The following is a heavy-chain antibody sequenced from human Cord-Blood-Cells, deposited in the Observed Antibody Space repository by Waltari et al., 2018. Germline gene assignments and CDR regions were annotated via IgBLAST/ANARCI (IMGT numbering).Heavy chain of an antibody. CDR3: ARDQIGSYYYYGRDV. CDR1: GYTFTSNG. V-gene: IGHV1-18*04. D-gene: IGHD1-26*01. CDR2: TSAYNGNT. Sequence: QVQLVQSGPEVKKPGASVKVSCKASGYTFTSNGISWVRQAPGQGLEWMGWTSAYNGNTNYAQKLQGRVTMNTDTSASKAYMAVGSLRSGDTAVYYCARDQIGSYYYYGRDVSGQGTTVTVSS. J-gene: IGHJ6*02.